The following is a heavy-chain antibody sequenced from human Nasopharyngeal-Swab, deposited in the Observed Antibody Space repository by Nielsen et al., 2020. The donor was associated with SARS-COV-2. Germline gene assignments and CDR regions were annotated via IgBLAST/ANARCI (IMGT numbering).Heavy chain of an antibody. CDR1: GFTFSSYG. J-gene: IGHJ6*02. V-gene: IGHV3-30*03. CDR2: ISYDGSNK. CDR3: AADIVVLPAVNLGDYYALDV. Sequence: GGSLRLSCAASGFTFSSYGMHWVRQAPGKGLEWVAVISYDGSNKYYADSVKGRFTISRDNSKNTLYLQMNSLRAEDTAVYYCAADIVVLPAVNLGDYYALDVWGPGTTVTVSS. D-gene: IGHD2-2*01.